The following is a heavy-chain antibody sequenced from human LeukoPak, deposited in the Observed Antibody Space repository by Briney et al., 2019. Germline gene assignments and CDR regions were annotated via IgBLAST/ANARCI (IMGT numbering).Heavy chain of an antibody. J-gene: IGHJ4*02. CDR3: ARQGVEKEPDY. D-gene: IGHD1-1*01. CDR1: GYSISSGYY. V-gene: IGHV4-38-2*02. Sequence: SETLSLTCSVSGYSISSGYYWGWIRQPPGKGLEWIGSIYYSGSTYYNPSLKSRVTISVDTSKNQFSLKLSSVTAADTAVYYCARQGVEKEPDYWGQGTLVTVSS. CDR2: IYYSGST.